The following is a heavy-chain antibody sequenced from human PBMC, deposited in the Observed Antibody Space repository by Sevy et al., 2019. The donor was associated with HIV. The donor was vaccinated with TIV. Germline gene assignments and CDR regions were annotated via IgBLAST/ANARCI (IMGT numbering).Heavy chain of an antibody. D-gene: IGHD3-22*01. CDR1: GGSISSYY. J-gene: IGHJ5*02. V-gene: IGHV4-59*01. Sequence: SETLSLTCTVSGGSISSYYWSWIRQPPGKGLGWIGYICYSGSTNYNPSLKSRVTISVDTSKNQFSLKLSSVTAADTAVYYCARWTMIVVPSAYYWFDPWGQGTLVTVSS. CDR2: ICYSGST. CDR3: ARWTMIVVPSAYYWFDP.